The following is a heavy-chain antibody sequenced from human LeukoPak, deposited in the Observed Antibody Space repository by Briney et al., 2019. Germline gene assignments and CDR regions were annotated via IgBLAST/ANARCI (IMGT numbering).Heavy chain of an antibody. V-gene: IGHV4-39*01. CDR3: ARRDVGATIDY. J-gene: IGHJ4*02. CDR1: GDSISSSRFY. Sequence: SETLPLTCTVSGDSISSSRFYWAWLRQPPGKGLEWIGSILYTGRTFYNPSLKSRVTISVDTSKNQFSLRLGSVTASDTAVYYCARRDVGATIDYWGQGTLVTVSS. CDR2: ILYTGRT. D-gene: IGHD1-26*01.